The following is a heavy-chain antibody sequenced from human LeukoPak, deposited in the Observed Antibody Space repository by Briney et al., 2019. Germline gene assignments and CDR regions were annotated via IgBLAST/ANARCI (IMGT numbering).Heavy chain of an antibody. V-gene: IGHV4-38-2*01. J-gene: IGHJ6*02. D-gene: IGHD3-10*01. CDR2: VYYGGST. CDR3: AKGGYYGSGSYYPHRSLRGMDV. Sequence: PSETLSLTCAVSGYSISTLANWGWIRQSPGKGLEWIGSVYYGGSTYYNPSLKSRVTISVDTSKNQFSLKLSSVTAADTAVYYCAKGGYYGSGSYYPHRSLRGMDVRGQGTTVTVSS. CDR1: GYSISTLAN.